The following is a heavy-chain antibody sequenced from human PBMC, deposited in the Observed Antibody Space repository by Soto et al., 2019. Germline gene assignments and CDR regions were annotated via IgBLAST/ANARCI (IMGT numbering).Heavy chain of an antibody. D-gene: IGHD3-3*02. V-gene: IGHV3-23*01. CDR2: ISGSGGST. CDR1: GFTFSSYA. CDR3: AKHLHFWSGYYSRSNYYYYGRYG. Sequence: GGSLGLSCAASGFTFSSYAMSWVRQAPGKGLEWVSAISGSGGSTYYADSVKGRFTISRDNSKNTLYLQMNSLRAEDTAVYYCAKHLHFWSGYYSRSNYYYYGRYGWGQGSTVTVSS. J-gene: IGHJ6*02.